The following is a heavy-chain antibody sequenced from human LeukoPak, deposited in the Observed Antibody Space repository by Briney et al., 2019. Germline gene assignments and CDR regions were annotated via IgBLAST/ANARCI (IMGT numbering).Heavy chain of an antibody. D-gene: IGHD6-19*01. CDR3: ARVAPNTSSGWYSYFDY. V-gene: IGHV4-30-4*01. CDR2: IYNSGST. Sequence: SQTLSLTCTVSGGSIRSGDYFWSWIRQPPGKGLEWIGYIYNSGSTYYNPSLKSRVTISVDTSKNQFSLKLSSVTAADTAVYYCARVAPNTSSGWYSYFDYWGQGTLVTVSS. CDR1: GGSIRSGDYF. J-gene: IGHJ4*02.